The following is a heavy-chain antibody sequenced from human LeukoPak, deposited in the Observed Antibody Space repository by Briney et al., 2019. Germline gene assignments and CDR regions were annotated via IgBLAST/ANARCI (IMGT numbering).Heavy chain of an antibody. Sequence: PGGSLRLSCAGSGFTFSSYWMHWVRQTPGKGLVWVSRINTDGSSTSYADSVKGRFTISRDNAKNTLYLQMNSLRAEDTAVFYCARAVRWRMEYYFDYWGQGTLVTASS. CDR3: ARAVRWRMEYYFDY. J-gene: IGHJ4*02. CDR1: GFTFSSYW. V-gene: IGHV3-74*01. D-gene: IGHD3-3*01. CDR2: INTDGSST.